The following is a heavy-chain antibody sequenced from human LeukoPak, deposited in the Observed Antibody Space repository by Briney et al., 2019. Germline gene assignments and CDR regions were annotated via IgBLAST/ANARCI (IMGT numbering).Heavy chain of an antibody. CDR1: GFTFSSYA. V-gene: IGHV3-30*04. Sequence: PGGSLRLSCAASGFTFSSYAMHWVRQAPGKGLEWVAVISYDGSNKYYADSVKGRFTISRDNSKNTLYLQMNSLRAEDTAVYYCAPDSSGAIYYWGQGTLVTVSS. D-gene: IGHD3-22*01. CDR3: APDSSGAIYY. CDR2: ISYDGSNK. J-gene: IGHJ4*02.